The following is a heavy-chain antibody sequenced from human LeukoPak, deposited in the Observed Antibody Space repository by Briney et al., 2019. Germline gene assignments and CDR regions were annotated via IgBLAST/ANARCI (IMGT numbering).Heavy chain of an antibody. Sequence: PGGPLRLSCAASGFTFSNYGMHWVRQATGKGLEWVSSVGTAGDTDYPGSVKGRFTISRENAKNSLYLQMDSLRPEDTAVYYCAREVYGGNQDAFDIWGQGTMVSVSS. J-gene: IGHJ3*02. V-gene: IGHV3-13*01. CDR1: GFTFSNYG. D-gene: IGHD4-23*01. CDR3: AREVYGGNQDAFDI. CDR2: VGTAGDT.